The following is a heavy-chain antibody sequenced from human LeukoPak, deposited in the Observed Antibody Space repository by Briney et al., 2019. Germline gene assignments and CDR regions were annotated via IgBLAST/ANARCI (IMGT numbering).Heavy chain of an antibody. D-gene: IGHD2-2*01. J-gene: IGHJ5*02. CDR3: ARVSKYPSLSWFDP. CDR2: ISAYNGNT. Sequence: GASVKVSCKASGYTFTSYGISWVRQAPGQGLEWMGWISAYNGNTNYAQKLQGRVTMTTDTSTSTAYMELRSLRSDDTAVYFCARVSKYPSLSWFDPWGQGTLVTVSS. V-gene: IGHV1-18*01. CDR1: GYTFTSYG.